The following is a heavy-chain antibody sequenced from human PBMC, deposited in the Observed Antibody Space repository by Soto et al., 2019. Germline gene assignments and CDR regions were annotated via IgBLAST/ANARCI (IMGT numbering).Heavy chain of an antibody. CDR3: ARSIVATIQGYYYYYMDV. CDR1: GYSFTSYW. D-gene: IGHD5-12*01. Sequence: GESLKISCKGSGYSFTSYWIGWVRQMTGKGLEWMGIIYPGDSDTRYSPSFQGQVTISADKSISTAYLQWSSLKASDTAMYYCARSIVATIQGYYYYYMDVWGKGTTVTVSS. CDR2: IYPGDSDT. V-gene: IGHV5-51*01. J-gene: IGHJ6*03.